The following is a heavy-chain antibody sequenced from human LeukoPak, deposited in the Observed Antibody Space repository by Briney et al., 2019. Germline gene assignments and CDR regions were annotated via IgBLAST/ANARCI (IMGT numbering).Heavy chain of an antibody. CDR3: AKVAYGAYTDFDY. Sequence: GGSLRLSCAASGFTFSSYAMSWVGQAPGKGVEWGSAISGSGGTTYYADSVKGRVTFSRDNSKNTLYLQMNSLRAEDTAVYYCAKVAYGAYTDFDYWGQGTLVTVSS. CDR2: ISGSGGTT. V-gene: IGHV3-23*01. D-gene: IGHD4/OR15-4a*01. J-gene: IGHJ4*02. CDR1: GFTFSSYA.